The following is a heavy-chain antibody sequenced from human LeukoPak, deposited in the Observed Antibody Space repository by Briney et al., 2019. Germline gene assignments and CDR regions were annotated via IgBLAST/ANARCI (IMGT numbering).Heavy chain of an antibody. D-gene: IGHD4-17*01. CDR1: GFTFSSYG. J-gene: IGHJ4*02. Sequence: GGSLRLSCAASGFTFSSYGMHWVRQAPGKGLEWVAVISYDGSNKYYADSVKGRFTISRDNSKNTLYLQMNSLRAEDTAVYYCAKDRGDYVPLYYFAYWGQGTLVTVSS. V-gene: IGHV3-30*18. CDR2: ISYDGSNK. CDR3: AKDRGDYVPLYYFAY.